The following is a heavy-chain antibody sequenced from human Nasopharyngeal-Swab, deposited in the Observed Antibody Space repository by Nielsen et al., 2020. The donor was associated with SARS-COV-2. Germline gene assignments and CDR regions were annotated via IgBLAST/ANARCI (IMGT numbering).Heavy chain of an antibody. V-gene: IGHV3-23*01. Sequence: GESLKISCAASGFTFSSYAMSWVRQALGKGLEWVSAISGSGGSTYYADSVKGRFTISRDNSKNTLYLQMNSLRAEDTAVYYCANHRDYGETYYYMDVWGKGTTVTVSS. CDR3: ANHRDYGETYYYMDV. J-gene: IGHJ6*03. CDR1: GFTFSSYA. CDR2: ISGSGGST. D-gene: IGHD4-17*01.